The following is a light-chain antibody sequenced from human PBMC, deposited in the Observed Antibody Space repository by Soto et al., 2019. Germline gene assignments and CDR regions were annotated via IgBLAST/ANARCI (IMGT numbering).Light chain of an antibody. CDR1: SSDVGGYNY. V-gene: IGLV2-8*01. CDR2: EVS. Sequence: QSALTQPPSASGSPGQSVTISCTGTSSDVGGYNYVSWYQQHPGKAPKLMIYEVSKRPSGVPDRFSGSKSGNTASLSVSGLQAEDVADYYCSSYAGSNNGVFGGGTKLTVL. J-gene: IGLJ3*02. CDR3: SSYAGSNNGV.